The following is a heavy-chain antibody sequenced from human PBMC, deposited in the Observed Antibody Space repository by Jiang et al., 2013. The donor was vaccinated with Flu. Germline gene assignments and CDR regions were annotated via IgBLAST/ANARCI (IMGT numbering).Heavy chain of an antibody. J-gene: IGHJ5*02. D-gene: IGHD1-26*01. CDR2: ISYDGSNK. CDR1: GFTFSSYG. CDR3: AKDPSTVLVEWELSNWFDP. V-gene: IGHV3-30*18. Sequence: AASGFTFSSYGMHWVRQAPGKGLEWVAVISYDGSNKYYADSVKGRFTISRDNSKNTLYLQMNSLRAEDTAVYYCAKDPSTVLVEWELSNWFDPWGQGTLVTVSS.